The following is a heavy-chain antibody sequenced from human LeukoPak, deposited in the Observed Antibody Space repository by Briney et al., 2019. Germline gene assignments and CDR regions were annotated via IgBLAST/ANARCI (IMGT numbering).Heavy chain of an antibody. CDR1: GGSISSSSYY. CDR2: IYYSGST. V-gene: IGHV4-39*01. CDR3: ARCSGGSCSYDY. Sequence: SETLSLTCTVSGGSISSSSYYWGWIRQPPGKGLEWIGSIYYSGSTYCNPSLKSRVTISVDTSKNQFSLKLSSVTAADTAVYYCARCSGGSCSYDYWGQGTLVTVSS. J-gene: IGHJ4*02. D-gene: IGHD2-15*01.